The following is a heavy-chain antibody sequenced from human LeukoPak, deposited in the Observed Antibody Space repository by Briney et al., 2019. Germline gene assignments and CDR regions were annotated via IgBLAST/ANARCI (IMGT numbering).Heavy chain of an antibody. CDR1: GFSLTTYG. Sequence: GGSLRLSCAASGFSLTTYGTHWLRQAPGKGLEWVAVIWYDGSRRFYGDSVKGRFTVSRDTFENTMYLQMNSLRVEDTAVYYCARDGGSGIDYWGQGTLVTVSS. D-gene: IGHD3-10*01. J-gene: IGHJ4*02. CDR3: ARDGGSGIDY. V-gene: IGHV3-33*01. CDR2: IWYDGSRR.